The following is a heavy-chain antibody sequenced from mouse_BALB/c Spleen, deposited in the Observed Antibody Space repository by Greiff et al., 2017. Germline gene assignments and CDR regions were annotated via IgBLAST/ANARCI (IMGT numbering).Heavy chain of an antibody. D-gene: IGHD4-1*01. CDR2: ISSGSSTI. Sequence: EVKVVESGGGLVQPGGSRKLSCAASGFTFSSFGMHWVRQAPEKGLEWVAYISSGSSTIYYADTVKGRFTITRDNPKNTLFLQMTSLRSEDTAMYYCARSGLANWGAMDYWGQGTSVTVSS. V-gene: IGHV5-17*02. J-gene: IGHJ4*01. CDR1: GFTFSSFG. CDR3: ARSGLANWGAMDY.